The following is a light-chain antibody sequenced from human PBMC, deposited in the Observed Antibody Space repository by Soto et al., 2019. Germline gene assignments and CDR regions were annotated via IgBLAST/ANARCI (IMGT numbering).Light chain of an antibody. V-gene: IGKV3-11*01. J-gene: IGKJ3*01. Sequence: EIVLTQSPATLSLSPGERATLSCRASQSVSSYLAWYQQKPGQAPRLLIYDASNRATGIPARFSGSGSGTDFTLTISSLEPEDFAVYYCQQRSNWPPLFTVGPRTKVDIK. CDR3: QQRSNWPPLFT. CDR1: QSVSSY. CDR2: DAS.